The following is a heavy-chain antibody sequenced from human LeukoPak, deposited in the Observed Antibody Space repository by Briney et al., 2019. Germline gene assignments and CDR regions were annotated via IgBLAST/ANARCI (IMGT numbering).Heavy chain of an antibody. J-gene: IGHJ4*02. CDR1: GFTFSSYA. Sequence: PGGSLRLSCAASGFTFSSYAMHWVRQAPSKGLEWVAVISYDGSNKYYADSVKGRFTISRDNSKNTLYLQMNSLRAEDTAVYYCARSLNGGIAAAVDYWGQGTLVTVSS. CDR3: ARSLNGGIAAAVDY. CDR2: ISYDGSNK. D-gene: IGHD6-13*01. V-gene: IGHV3-30*04.